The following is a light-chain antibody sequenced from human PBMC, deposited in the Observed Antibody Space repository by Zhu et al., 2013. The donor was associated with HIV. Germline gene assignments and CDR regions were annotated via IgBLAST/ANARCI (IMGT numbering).Light chain of an antibody. V-gene: IGKV3-11*01. CDR1: QNINNN. Sequence: EVVLTQSPATLSVSPGEIGTLSCRASQNINNNLAWYQQKPGQAPRLLIYDASNRATGIPARFSGSGSGTDFTLTISSLEPEDFAVYYCQQRSNWPPVTFGGGTKVEIK. CDR3: QQRSNWPPVT. CDR2: DAS. J-gene: IGKJ4*01.